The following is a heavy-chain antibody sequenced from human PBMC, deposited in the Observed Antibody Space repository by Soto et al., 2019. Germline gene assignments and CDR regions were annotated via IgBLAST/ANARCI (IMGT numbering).Heavy chain of an antibody. CDR1: GYTFTTYS. D-gene: IGHD3-9*01. J-gene: IGHJ4*02. Sequence: ASVKISCNASGYTFTTYSMHWVLQTRGHVLEWMGVINPSGGRTSYAQKFQGRVTMTRDTSTSTVHMELSDLRSEDTAVYFCARDGGYDVLTGHYILLYYLDNWGLGPLVTVSS. CDR3: ARDGGYDVLTGHYILLYYLDN. CDR2: INPSGGRT. V-gene: IGHV1-46*01.